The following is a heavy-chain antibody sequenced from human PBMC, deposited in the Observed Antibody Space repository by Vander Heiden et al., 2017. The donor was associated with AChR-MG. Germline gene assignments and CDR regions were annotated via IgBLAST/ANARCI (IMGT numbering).Heavy chain of an antibody. D-gene: IGHD3-10*01. Sequence: EVQLVESGGGLVQPGGSLRLPWAAPGFTFSSYSMNWVRQAPGKGLEWVSYISSSSSTIYYADSVKGRFTISRDNAKNSLYLQMNSLRAEDTAVYYCARSMAGYENNWFDPWGQGTLVTVSS. CDR1: GFTFSSYS. V-gene: IGHV3-48*01. J-gene: IGHJ5*02. CDR3: ARSMAGYENNWFDP. CDR2: ISSSSSTI.